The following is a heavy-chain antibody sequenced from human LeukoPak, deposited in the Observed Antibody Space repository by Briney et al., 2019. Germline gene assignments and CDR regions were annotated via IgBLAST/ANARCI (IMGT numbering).Heavy chain of an antibody. Sequence: GGSLRLSCAASGFTVSSNYMSWIRQAPGKGLEWISYISPSSSFANCADSIKGRFTTSRDNAKNSLFLHMNSLGAEDTAMYYCARDDSSGSHFDSWGQGTLVTVSS. V-gene: IGHV3-11*05. D-gene: IGHD3-22*01. CDR1: GFTVSSNY. CDR2: ISPSSSFA. J-gene: IGHJ4*02. CDR3: ARDDSSGSHFDS.